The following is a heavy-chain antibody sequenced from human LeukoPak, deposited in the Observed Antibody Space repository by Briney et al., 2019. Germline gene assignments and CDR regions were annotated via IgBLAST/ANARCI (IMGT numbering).Heavy chain of an antibody. Sequence: PGGSLRLSCAASGFTFSIYAMTWVRQAPGKGLEWVSTVSVSGQTTHFADSVKGRFTISRDNSKNTLYLQMNSLRAEDTAVYYCARDRWLQPTGYYYYYYMDVWGKGTTVTVSS. CDR3: ARDRWLQPTGYYYYYYMDV. D-gene: IGHD5-24*01. CDR2: VSVSGQTT. V-gene: IGHV3-23*01. CDR1: GFTFSIYA. J-gene: IGHJ6*03.